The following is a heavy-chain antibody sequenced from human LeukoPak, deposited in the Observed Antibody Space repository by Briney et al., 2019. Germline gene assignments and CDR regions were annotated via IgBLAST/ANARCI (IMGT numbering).Heavy chain of an antibody. D-gene: IGHD6-19*01. CDR3: ASSPTMGIAVAGTGFDY. CDR2: INTDNGNT. J-gene: IGHJ4*02. Sequence: ASVKVSCKASGYTFTSYGISWVRQAPGQRLEWMGWINTDNGNTKYSQKFQGRVTITRDTSASSAYMELSSLTPEDTAVYYCASSPTMGIAVAGTGFDYWGQGTLVTVSS. V-gene: IGHV1-3*04. CDR1: GYTFTSYG.